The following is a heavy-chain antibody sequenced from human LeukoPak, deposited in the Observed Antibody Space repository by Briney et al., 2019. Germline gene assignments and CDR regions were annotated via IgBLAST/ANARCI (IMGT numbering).Heavy chain of an antibody. CDR1: GYSFTSYC. CDR3: ARSQLWFRETPNWCDP. D-gene: IGHD3-10*01. CDR2: IYPGESDT. J-gene: IGHJ5*02. V-gene: IGHV5-51*01. Sequence: GESLKISCKGSGYSFTSYCICWGRQIPGKGLEGRGMIYPGESDTRYSPSFQGQVTISADKSISTAYLQSSSLKASDTAMYYGARSQLWFRETPNWCDPWGQGTLVTVSS.